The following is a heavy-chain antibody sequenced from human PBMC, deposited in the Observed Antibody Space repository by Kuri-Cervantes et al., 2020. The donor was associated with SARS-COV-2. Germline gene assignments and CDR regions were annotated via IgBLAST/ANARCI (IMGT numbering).Heavy chain of an antibody. D-gene: IGHD3-9*01. CDR1: GGSISSYY. CDR3: GRQASDWHIDY. J-gene: IGHJ4*02. CDR2: IYYSGST. Sequence: SETLSLTCTVSGGSISSYYWSWIRQPPGKGLEWIGYIYYSGSTNYNPSLESRVTISVDTSKNQFSLKLTSVTATDTAVYYCGRQASDWHIDYWGQGTLVTVSS. V-gene: IGHV4-59*08.